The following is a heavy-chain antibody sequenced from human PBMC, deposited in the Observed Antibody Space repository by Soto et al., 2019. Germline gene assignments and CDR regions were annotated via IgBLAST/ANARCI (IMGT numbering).Heavy chain of an antibody. CDR2: IKQDGSEK. CDR3: ASTIFGVVMEVIGY. CDR1: GFTFSSYW. V-gene: IGHV3-7*01. J-gene: IGHJ4*02. D-gene: IGHD3-3*01. Sequence: GGSLRLSCAASGFTFSSYWMSWVRQAPGKGLEWVANIKQDGSEKYYVDSVKGRFTISRDNAKNSLYLQMNSLRAEDTAVYYCASTIFGVVMEVIGYWGQGTLVTVSS.